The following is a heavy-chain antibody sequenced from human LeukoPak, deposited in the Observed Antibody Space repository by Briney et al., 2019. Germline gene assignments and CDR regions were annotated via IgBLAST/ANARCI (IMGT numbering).Heavy chain of an antibody. J-gene: IGHJ4*02. D-gene: IGHD5-24*01. CDR2: IKTDGSEK. CDR1: GFTFSSYW. V-gene: IGHV3-7*04. Sequence: GGSLRLSCEASGFTFSSYWMSWVRQAPGKGLEWVANIKTDGSEKYYVDSVKGRFTISRDNAKNSLYLQMNSLRAEDTAIYYCTRVGYIDEGIDYWGQGTLVTVSS. CDR3: TRVGYIDEGIDY.